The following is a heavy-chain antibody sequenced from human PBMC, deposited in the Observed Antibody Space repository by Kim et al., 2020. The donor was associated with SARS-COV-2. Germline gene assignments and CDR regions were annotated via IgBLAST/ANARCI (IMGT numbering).Heavy chain of an antibody. J-gene: IGHJ3*02. Sequence: SETLSLTRTVSGGSISSGGYYWSWIRQHPGKGLEWIGYIYYSGSTYYNPSLKSRVTISVDTSKNQFSLKLSSVTAADTAVYYCARAPITMIVVVQAFDIWGQGTMVTVSS. V-gene: IGHV4-31*03. CDR3: ARAPITMIVVVQAFDI. CDR2: IYYSGST. CDR1: GGSISSGGYY. D-gene: IGHD3-22*01.